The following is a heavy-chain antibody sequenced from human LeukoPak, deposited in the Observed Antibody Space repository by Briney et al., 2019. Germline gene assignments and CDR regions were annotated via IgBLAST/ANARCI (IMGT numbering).Heavy chain of an antibody. Sequence: GGSLRLSCEASGFTFSTYWMSWVRQAPGKGLEWVANIKEDGSEKYYVDSVKGRFTISRNNAKNSLYLQMNRLRAADTAVYYCASGYYSRRFDYWGQGTLVTVSS. CDR2: IKEDGSEK. CDR3: ASGYYSRRFDY. J-gene: IGHJ4*02. D-gene: IGHD3-22*01. V-gene: IGHV3-7*01. CDR1: GFTFSTYW.